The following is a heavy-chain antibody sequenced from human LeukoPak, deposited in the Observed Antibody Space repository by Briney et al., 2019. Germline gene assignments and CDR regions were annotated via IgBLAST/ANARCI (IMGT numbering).Heavy chain of an antibody. D-gene: IGHD6-13*01. CDR1: GGSFSGYY. Sequence: PSETLPLTCAVYGGSFSGYYWSWIRQPPGKGLEWIGYIYQSGSTYYNPSLKSRVTISVDRSKNQFSLKLSSVTAADTAVYYCGRGGIAAAASGIDYWGQGTLVTVSS. V-gene: IGHV4-34*01. CDR2: IYQSGST. CDR3: GRGGIAAAASGIDY. J-gene: IGHJ4*02.